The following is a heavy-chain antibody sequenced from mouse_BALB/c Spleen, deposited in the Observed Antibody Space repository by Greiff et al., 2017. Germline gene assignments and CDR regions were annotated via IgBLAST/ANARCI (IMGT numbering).Heavy chain of an antibody. D-gene: IGHD2-4*01. Sequence: VKLMESGPGLVAPSQSLSITCTVSGFSLTSYDISWIRQPPGKGLEWLGVIWTGGGTNYNSAFMSRLSISKDNSKSQVFLKMNSLQTDDTAIYYCVREMITTGWFAYWGQGTLVTVSA. CDR2: IWTGGGT. CDR3: VREMITTGWFAY. V-gene: IGHV2-9-2*01. J-gene: IGHJ3*01. CDR1: GFSLTSYD.